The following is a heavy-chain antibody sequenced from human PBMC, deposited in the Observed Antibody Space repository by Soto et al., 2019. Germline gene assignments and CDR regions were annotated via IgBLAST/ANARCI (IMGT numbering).Heavy chain of an antibody. D-gene: IGHD6-19*01. V-gene: IGHV1-8*01. CDR1: GYSFTSYG. CDR2: MNPNSGNT. Sequence: QVQLVQSGAEVKKPWASVKVSFKASGYSFTSYGINWVREATGQGFEWMGWMNPNSGNTGYAQKFQGRVTMTRNTSISTAYMELSSLRSEDTAGYYCATTLRIGWYGVGYFDYWGQGTLVTVSS. CDR3: ATTLRIGWYGVGYFDY. J-gene: IGHJ4*02.